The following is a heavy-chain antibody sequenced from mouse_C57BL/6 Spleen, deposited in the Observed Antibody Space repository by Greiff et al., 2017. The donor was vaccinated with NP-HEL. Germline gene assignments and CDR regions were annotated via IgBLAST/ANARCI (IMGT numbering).Heavy chain of an antibody. D-gene: IGHD1-1*01. CDR1: GYTFTSYW. V-gene: IGHV1-52*01. CDR2: IDPSDSET. J-gene: IGHJ1*03. Sequence: VQLQQPGAELVRPGSSVKLSCKASGYTFTSYWMHWVKQRPIQGLEWIGNIDPSDSETHYNQKFKDKATLTVDKSSSTAYMQLSSLTSEDSAVYYCARFDGSSPGYFDVWGTGTTVTVSS. CDR3: ARFDGSSPGYFDV.